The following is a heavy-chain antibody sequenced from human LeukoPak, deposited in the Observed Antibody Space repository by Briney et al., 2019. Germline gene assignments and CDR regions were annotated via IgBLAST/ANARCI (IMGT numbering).Heavy chain of an antibody. CDR1: GFTFSSYT. Sequence: PGGSLRLSCAASGFTFSSYTMNWVRQAPGKGLVWVSRINSDGSSTSYADSVKGRFTISRDNAKNTLYLQMNSLRAEDTAVYYCANSEYIAGIDYWGQGTLVTVSS. CDR3: ANSEYIAGIDY. J-gene: IGHJ4*02. CDR2: INSDGSST. V-gene: IGHV3-74*01. D-gene: IGHD6-13*01.